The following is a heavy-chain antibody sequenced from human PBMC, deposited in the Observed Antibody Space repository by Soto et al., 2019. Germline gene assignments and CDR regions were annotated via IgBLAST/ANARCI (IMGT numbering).Heavy chain of an antibody. J-gene: IGHJ4*02. CDR1: GGSISSGSYY. D-gene: IGHD3-22*01. CDR2: IYYSGST. V-gene: IGHV4-31*03. CDR3: ARDTYYYDSSGYYGPNFDY. Sequence: PSETLSLTCTVSGGSISSGSYYWSWIRQHPGKGLEWIGYIYYSGSTYYNPSLKSRVTISVDTSKNQFSLKLSSVTAADTAVYYCARDTYYYDSSGYYGPNFDYWGQGTLVTVSS.